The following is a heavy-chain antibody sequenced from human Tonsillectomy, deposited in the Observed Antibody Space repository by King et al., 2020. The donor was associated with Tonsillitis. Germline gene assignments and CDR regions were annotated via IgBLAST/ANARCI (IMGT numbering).Heavy chain of an antibody. CDR2: IRQDVSDK. D-gene: IGHD3-3*01. CDR3: ATFWSGYFDY. J-gene: IGHJ4*02. Sequence: VQLVESGGGLVHQPGGSLRLSCAASGFTFSIYWMSWVRQAPGKGLEWVANIRQDVSDKYYVDSVKGRFTISKDNAKNSLYLQMNSLRAEDTAVYYCATFWSGYFDYWGQGTLVTVSS. V-gene: IGHV3-7*01. CDR1: GFTFSIYW.